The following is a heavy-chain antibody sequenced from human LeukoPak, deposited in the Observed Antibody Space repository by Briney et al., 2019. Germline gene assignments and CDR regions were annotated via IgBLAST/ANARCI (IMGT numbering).Heavy chain of an antibody. Sequence: PSETLSLTCTVSGGSISSYYWSWIRQPAGKGLEWIGHIYTSGSTNYNPSLKSRVTISVDTSKNQFSLKLSSVTAADTAVYYCARLGYSSGPTVWGQGTLVTVSS. CDR1: GGSISSYY. J-gene: IGHJ4*02. D-gene: IGHD6-19*01. CDR2: IYTSGST. V-gene: IGHV4-4*07. CDR3: ARLGYSSGPTV.